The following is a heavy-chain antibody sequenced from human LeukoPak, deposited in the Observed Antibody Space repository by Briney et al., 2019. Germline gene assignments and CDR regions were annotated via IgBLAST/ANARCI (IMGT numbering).Heavy chain of an antibody. D-gene: IGHD5-18*01. V-gene: IGHV1-69*02. Sequence: ASVKVSCKASGGTFSSYTISWVRQAPGQGLEWMGRIIPILGIANYAQKFQGRVTITADKSTSTAYMELSSLRFEDTAVYYCARNPSGTAMVTSWGQGTLVTVSS. J-gene: IGHJ5*02. CDR2: IIPILGIA. CDR1: GGTFSSYT. CDR3: ARNPSGTAMVTS.